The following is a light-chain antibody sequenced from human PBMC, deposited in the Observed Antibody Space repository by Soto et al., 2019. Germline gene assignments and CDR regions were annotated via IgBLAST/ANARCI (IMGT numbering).Light chain of an antibody. CDR1: QSVSSSY. J-gene: IGKJ3*01. CDR3: QPYGSSPVFT. CDR2: GAS. V-gene: IGKV3-20*01. Sequence: EIVLTQSPGTLSLSPGERATLSCRASQSVSSSYLAWYQQKPGQAPRLLIYGASSRATGIPDRSSGSGSGTDFTLTISRLEPEDFAVYYCQPYGSSPVFTFGPGTKVDIK.